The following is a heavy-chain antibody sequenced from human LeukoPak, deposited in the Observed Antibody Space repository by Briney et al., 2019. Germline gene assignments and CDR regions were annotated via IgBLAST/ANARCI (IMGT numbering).Heavy chain of an antibody. J-gene: IGHJ4*02. CDR2: ISPTSIYT. V-gene: IGHV3-21*01. D-gene: IGHD3-22*01. CDR1: GVTFSSYN. Sequence: GGSLRLSCAASGVTFSSYNMNWVRQAPGKGLGWVSFISPTSIYTSYTYSVKGGVTISRDNTKNSLYLPMKSLRVEDTAVYYCARDRQKYNYDGSGYPPYWGQGTPVTVSS. CDR3: ARDRQKYNYDGSGYPPY.